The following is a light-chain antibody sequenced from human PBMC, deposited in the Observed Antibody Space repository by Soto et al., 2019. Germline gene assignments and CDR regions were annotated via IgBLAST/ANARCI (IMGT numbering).Light chain of an antibody. CDR3: QTWGTGINWV. CDR2: LNSDGSH. V-gene: IGLV4-69*01. CDR1: SGHSSYA. Sequence: QLVLTQSPSASASLGASVKLTCTLSSGHSSYAIAWHQQQPEKGPRYLMKLNSDGSHSKGDGIPDRFSGSSSGAERYLTISSPQSEDEADYYCQTWGTGINWVFGGGTKLTVL. J-gene: IGLJ3*02.